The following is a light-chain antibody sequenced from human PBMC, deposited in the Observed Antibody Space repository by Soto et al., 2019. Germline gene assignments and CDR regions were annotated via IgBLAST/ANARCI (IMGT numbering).Light chain of an antibody. CDR2: RNN. J-gene: IGLJ1*01. V-gene: IGLV1-47*01. Sequence: QSVLTQPPSASGTPGQRVTISCSGSSSNIGSNYVYWYQQLPGTAPKLLIYRNNQRPSGVPDRFSGSKSGTSASLAISGLRSEDEADYYCAAWDDSLSGRVFGTGTNSPS. CDR1: SSNIGSNY. CDR3: AAWDDSLSGRV.